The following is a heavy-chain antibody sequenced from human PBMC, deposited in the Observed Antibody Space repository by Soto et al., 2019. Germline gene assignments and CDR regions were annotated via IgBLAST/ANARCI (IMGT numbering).Heavy chain of an antibody. V-gene: IGHV6-1*01. D-gene: IGHD6-19*01. J-gene: IGHJ2*01. CDR2: TYYRSRWYN. CDR1: GDSVSSNSAA. CDR3: ARDSSGFHWYFDL. Sequence: SQTLSLTCAISGDSVSSNSAAWSWLRQSPSRGLEWLGRTYYRSRWYNDYALSVKSRITINPDTSKNQFSLQLKSVTPEDTAVYFCARDSSGFHWYFDLWGRGTLVTVSS.